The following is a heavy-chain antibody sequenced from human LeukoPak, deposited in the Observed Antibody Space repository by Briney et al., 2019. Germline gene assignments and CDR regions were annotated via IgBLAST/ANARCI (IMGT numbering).Heavy chain of an antibody. D-gene: IGHD3-10*01. CDR2: ISGSGGST. Sequence: GGSLRLSCAASGFTFSSYAMSWVRQAPGKGLEWVSAISGSGGSTYYADSVKGRFTISRDNSKNTQYLQMNSLRAEDTAVYYCAKGDYYGSGSRSYYMDVWGKGTTVTVSS. CDR1: GFTFSSYA. V-gene: IGHV3-23*01. J-gene: IGHJ6*03. CDR3: AKGDYYGSGSRSYYMDV.